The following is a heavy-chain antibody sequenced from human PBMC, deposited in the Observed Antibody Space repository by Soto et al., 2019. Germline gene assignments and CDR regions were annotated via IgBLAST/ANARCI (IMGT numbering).Heavy chain of an antibody. V-gene: IGHV1-18*01. Sequence: ALVKVSCKSSGYTMINYGINWVRQAPGQGLEWMGWVSTYNGNTNYAQKFQGRVTMTTDTSTSTAYMELRSLRSDDTALYYCARDQSTWLQYVGYWGQGTLVTVSS. D-gene: IGHD5-12*01. CDR1: GYTMINYG. CDR2: VSTYNGNT. CDR3: ARDQSTWLQYVGY. J-gene: IGHJ4*02.